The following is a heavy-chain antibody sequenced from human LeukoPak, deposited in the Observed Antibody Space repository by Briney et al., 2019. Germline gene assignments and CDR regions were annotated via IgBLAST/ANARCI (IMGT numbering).Heavy chain of an antibody. CDR2: IWYDGSNK. V-gene: IGHV3-33*06. D-gene: IGHD6-19*01. CDR3: AKDYGSGTPYYFDY. J-gene: IGHJ4*02. Sequence: SGGSLRLSCAASGFTFSRSGMHWVHQAPGKGLEWVAVIWYDGSNKYYADSVKGRFTISRDNSKNTLYLQMNSLRAEDTAVYYCAKDYGSGTPYYFDYWGQGTLVTVSS. CDR1: GFTFSRSG.